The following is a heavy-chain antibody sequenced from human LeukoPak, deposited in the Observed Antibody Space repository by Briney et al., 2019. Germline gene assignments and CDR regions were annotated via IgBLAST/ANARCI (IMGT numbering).Heavy chain of an antibody. Sequence: GGSLRLSCTASGFTFSYHGMNWVRQAPGKGLEWVSSLTGGSDNSEHADSVKGRFSISRDNSKNTLYLQMNSLTAEDTAVYYCVRGWQQLGSWGRGTLVTVSS. D-gene: IGHD1-1*01. CDR2: LTGGSDNS. V-gene: IGHV3-23*01. CDR3: VRGWQQLGS. J-gene: IGHJ5*02. CDR1: GFTFSYHG.